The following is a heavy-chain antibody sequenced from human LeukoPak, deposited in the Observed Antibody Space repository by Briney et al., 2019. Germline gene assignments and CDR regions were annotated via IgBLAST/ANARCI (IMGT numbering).Heavy chain of an antibody. J-gene: IGHJ4*02. D-gene: IGHD6-19*01. CDR3: ARDSPGGDSSGWTNPIDY. CDR1: GFTFSSYA. Sequence: GGSLRLSCAASGFTFSSYAMHWVRQAPGKGLEWVAVISYDGSNKYYADSVKGRFTISRDNSKNTLYLQMNSLRAEDTAVYYCARDSPGGDSSGWTNPIDYWGQGTLVTVSS. CDR2: ISYDGSNK. V-gene: IGHV3-30-3*01.